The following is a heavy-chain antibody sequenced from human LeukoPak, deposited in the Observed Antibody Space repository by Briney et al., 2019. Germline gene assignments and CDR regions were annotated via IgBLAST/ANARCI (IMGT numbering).Heavy chain of an antibody. CDR1: GYTFTGDY. V-gene: IGHV1-2*02. CDR2: INPNSGGT. Sequence: ASVKVSCKASGYTFTGDYMHWVRQAPGQGLEWMGWINPNSGGTNYAQKFQGRVTMTRDTSISTAYMELSRLRSDDTAVYYCAREVLVTTRRPSWFDPWGQGTLVTVSS. D-gene: IGHD4-17*01. J-gene: IGHJ5*02. CDR3: AREVLVTTRRPSWFDP.